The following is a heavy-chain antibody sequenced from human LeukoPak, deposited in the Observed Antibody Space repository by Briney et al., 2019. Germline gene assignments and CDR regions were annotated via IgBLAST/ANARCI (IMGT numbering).Heavy chain of an antibody. V-gene: IGHV1-18*01. D-gene: IGHD6-19*01. CDR3: ARPGYSSGWSGTDAFDI. CDR1: GYTFTSYG. CDR2: ISAYNGNT. Sequence: ASVKVSCKASGYTFTSYGISWVRQAPGQGLEWMGWISAYNGNTNYAQKLQGRVTMTTDTSTSTAYMELRSLRSDDTAVYYCARPGYSSGWSGTDAFDIWGQGTMVTVSS. J-gene: IGHJ3*02.